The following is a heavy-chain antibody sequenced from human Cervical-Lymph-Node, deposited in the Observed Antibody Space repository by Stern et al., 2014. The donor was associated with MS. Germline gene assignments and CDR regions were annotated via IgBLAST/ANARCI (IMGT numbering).Heavy chain of an antibody. J-gene: IGHJ4*02. Sequence: VQLVESGGGLVQPGESLTLSCVASGFTFSVYWMSWVRQAQGKGLEWVANIRDDGSDKYYVDSVKGRFTISRDNAKNSLYLQMNSLRGEDTAVYFCGRFTRGSPSDYWGQGTQVTVSP. CDR2: IRDDGSDK. CDR3: GRFTRGSPSDY. D-gene: IGHD3-10*01. V-gene: IGHV3-7*01. CDR1: GFTFSVYW.